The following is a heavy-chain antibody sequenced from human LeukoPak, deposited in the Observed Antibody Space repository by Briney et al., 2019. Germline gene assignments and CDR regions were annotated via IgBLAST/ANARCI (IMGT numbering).Heavy chain of an antibody. J-gene: IGHJ4*02. Sequence: PGGSLRLSCAASGFTFSSYSMNWVRQAPGKGLEWVSYISSSSSTIYYADSVKGRFTISRDNAKNSLYLQMNSLRAEDTAVYYCARDKGSGYSYLNYWGQGTLVTVSS. V-gene: IGHV3-48*01. CDR1: GFTFSSYS. CDR2: ISSSSSTI. D-gene: IGHD5-18*01. CDR3: ARDKGSGYSYLNY.